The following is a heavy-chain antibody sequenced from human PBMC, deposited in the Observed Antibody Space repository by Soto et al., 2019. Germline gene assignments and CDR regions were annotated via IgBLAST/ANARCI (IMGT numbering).Heavy chain of an antibody. Sequence: SETLSLTCTVSGGSISSGGYYWSWIRQHPGKDLEWIGHIYNSVNTYSNPSLKSRVTISADTSKNQFSLKLSSVTAADTAVYYCARGPSGDKVDYWGQGTLVTVSS. D-gene: IGHD3-10*01. CDR1: GGSISSGGYY. CDR3: ARGPSGDKVDY. J-gene: IGHJ4*02. V-gene: IGHV4-30-4*08. CDR2: IYNSVNT.